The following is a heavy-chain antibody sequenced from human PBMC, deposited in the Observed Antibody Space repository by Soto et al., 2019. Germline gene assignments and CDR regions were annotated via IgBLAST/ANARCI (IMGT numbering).Heavy chain of an antibody. CDR3: ARDRVSCSGGKGYSEDYYYGMDV. D-gene: IGHD2-15*01. Sequence: DVQLVESGGGLVQPRGSLRLSCATSGFTFSDYSMNWVRQAPGKGLEWVSYISSSSSTIYYADSVKGRFTISRDNAKNSLNLQLNSLRDEDTAVYYCARDRVSCSGGKGYSEDYYYGMDVWGQGTMVTVSS. CDR1: GFTFSDYS. J-gene: IGHJ6*02. V-gene: IGHV3-48*02. CDR2: ISSSSSTI.